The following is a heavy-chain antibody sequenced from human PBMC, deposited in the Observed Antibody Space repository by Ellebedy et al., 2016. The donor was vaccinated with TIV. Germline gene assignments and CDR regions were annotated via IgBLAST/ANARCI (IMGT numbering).Heavy chain of an antibody. CDR2: IVASGAT. J-gene: IGHJ3*02. V-gene: IGHV4-34*12. Sequence: MPSETLSLTCAVSGGSLGGYYWSWIRQSPGKGLEWIGHIVASGATDYNPSLKTPVTMSVETSKNHLSLDLSSVTAADSAVYFCARQGSKDALDIWGQGTLVTVSS. CDR3: ARQGSKDALDI. CDR1: GGSLGGYY.